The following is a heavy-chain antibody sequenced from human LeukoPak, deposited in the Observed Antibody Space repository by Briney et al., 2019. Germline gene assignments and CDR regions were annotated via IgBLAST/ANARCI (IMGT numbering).Heavy chain of an antibody. D-gene: IGHD3-10*01. CDR1: GFTFSSYS. CDR3: ARDTYYYGSGSYYKPYYFDY. CDR2: ISSSSSYI. J-gene: IGHJ4*02. Sequence: GGSLRLSCAASGFTFSSYSMNWVRQAPGKGLEWVSSISSSSSYIYYADSVKGRFTISRDNAKNSLYLQMNSLRAEDTAVYYCARDTYYYGSGSYYKPYYFDYWGQGTLVTVSS. V-gene: IGHV3-21*01.